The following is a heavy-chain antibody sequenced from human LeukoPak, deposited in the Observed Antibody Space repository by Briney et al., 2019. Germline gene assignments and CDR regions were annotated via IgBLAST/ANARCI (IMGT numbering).Heavy chain of an antibody. Sequence: SETLSLTCTDSGGSISSYYWSWIRQPPGKGLEWIGYIYYSGSTNYNPSLTSRVTISVDTSKNQFSLKLSSVTAADTAVYYCARLPTGLQNAFDIWGQGTMVTVSS. CDR3: ARLPTGLQNAFDI. D-gene: IGHD1-1*01. CDR2: IYYSGST. CDR1: GGSISSYY. J-gene: IGHJ3*02. V-gene: IGHV4-59*01.